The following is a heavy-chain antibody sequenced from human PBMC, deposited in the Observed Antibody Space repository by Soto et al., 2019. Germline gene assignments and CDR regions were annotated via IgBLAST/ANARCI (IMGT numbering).Heavy chain of an antibody. J-gene: IGHJ4*02. CDR2: FFIGGNT. Sequence: PSEALSLTCTLSGGAITGGSVSSFYLVCMLQPPGKRLEWISIFFIGGNTYYTPSLKSLVTTSVDTFKNLFSLKLIFVTAADTAVYFCARRHGLDIDAYYWGQG. D-gene: IGHD3-10*01. V-gene: IGHV4-39*01. CDR3: ARRHGLDIDAYY. CDR1: GGAITGGSVSSFY.